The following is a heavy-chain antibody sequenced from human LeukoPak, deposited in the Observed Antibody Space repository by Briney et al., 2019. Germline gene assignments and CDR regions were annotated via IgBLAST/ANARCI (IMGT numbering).Heavy chain of an antibody. Sequence: GGSLRLSCAASGFTFSSYWMHWVRQVPGKGLVWVSRINSDGSSTSYADSVKGRFTISRDNAKNTLYVQMNSLRAEDTAVYYCAKELCGGDCYSNYWGQGTLVTVSS. D-gene: IGHD2-21*02. CDR1: GFTFSSYW. J-gene: IGHJ4*02. CDR2: INSDGSST. CDR3: AKELCGGDCYSNY. V-gene: IGHV3-74*01.